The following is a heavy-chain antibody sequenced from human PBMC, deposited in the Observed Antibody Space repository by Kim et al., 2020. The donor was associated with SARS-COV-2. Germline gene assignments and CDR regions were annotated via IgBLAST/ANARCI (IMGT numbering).Heavy chain of an antibody. CDR1: GFTFRSYA. Sequence: GGSLRLSCAASGFTFRSYAMTWVRQAPGKGLEWVSSVSGSGDSTYYADSVKGRFTISRDNSKDTLYLQMDSLRADDTAVYYCARTRTLMRGDWDYWGQGTLVTVSS. CDR2: VSGSGDST. V-gene: IGHV3-23*01. CDR3: ARTRTLMRGDWDY. J-gene: IGHJ4*02. D-gene: IGHD3-10*01.